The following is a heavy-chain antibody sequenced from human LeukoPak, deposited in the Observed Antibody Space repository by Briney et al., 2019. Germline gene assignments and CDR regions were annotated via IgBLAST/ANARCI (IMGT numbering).Heavy chain of an antibody. D-gene: IGHD3-10*01. J-gene: IGHJ4*02. CDR3: ARDEGFGELIFDY. CDR1: GGTFSSYA. CDR2: IIPIFGTA. Sequence: LVKVSCKASGGTFSSYAISWVRQAPGQGLEWMGGIIPIFGTANYAQKFQGRVTITADESTSTAYMELSSLRSEDTAVYYCARDEGFGELIFDYWGQGTLVTVSS. V-gene: IGHV1-69*13.